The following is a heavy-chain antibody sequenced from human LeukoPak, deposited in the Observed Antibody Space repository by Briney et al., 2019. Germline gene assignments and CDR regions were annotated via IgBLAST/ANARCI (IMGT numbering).Heavy chain of an antibody. V-gene: IGHV3-23*01. CDR2: VSGSGGST. Sequence: GGSLRLSCAASGFTFSSYAMSWVRQAPGKGLEWVSDVSGSGGSTYYADSVKGRFTISRDNSKNTLDLQMNSLRAEDTAVYYCAKQWFGLDYWGQGTLVTVSS. CDR1: GFTFSSYA. D-gene: IGHD3-10*01. CDR3: AKQWFGLDY. J-gene: IGHJ4*02.